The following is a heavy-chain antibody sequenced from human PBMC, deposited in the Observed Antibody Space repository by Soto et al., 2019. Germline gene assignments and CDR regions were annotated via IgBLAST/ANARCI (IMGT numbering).Heavy chain of an antibody. CDR1: GYTSTNYW. CDR2: INPEDFHI. CDR3: ARGELGYCTSGTCLNWFGP. Sequence: PGESLKISCEGSGYTSTNYWIGWVRQMPGKGLECVGIINPEDFHIEYSPSFQGQVTISADKSINTAYLQWSSLTASDSAMYYCARGELGYCTSGTCLNWFGPWGQGTLVTVSS. J-gene: IGHJ5*02. D-gene: IGHD2-15*01. V-gene: IGHV5-51*01.